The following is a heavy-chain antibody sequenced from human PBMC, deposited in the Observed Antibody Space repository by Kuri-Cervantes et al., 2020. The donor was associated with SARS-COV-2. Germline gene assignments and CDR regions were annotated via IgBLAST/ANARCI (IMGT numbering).Heavy chain of an antibody. D-gene: IGHD6-19*01. J-gene: IGHJ4*02. CDR3: ARDGGIAVAAHFDY. V-gene: IGHV3-21*01. Sequence: TCAASGFTFSSYSMNWVRQAPGKGLEWVSSISSSSSYIYYADSVKGRFTISRDNAKNSLYLQMNSLRAEDTAVYYCARDGGIAVAAHFDYWDQGTLVTVSS. CDR2: ISSSSSYI. CDR1: GFTFSSYS.